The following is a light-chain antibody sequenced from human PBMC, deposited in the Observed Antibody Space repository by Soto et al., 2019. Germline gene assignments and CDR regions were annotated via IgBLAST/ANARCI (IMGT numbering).Light chain of an antibody. CDR3: QQRSSWRVT. V-gene: IGKV3-11*01. CDR1: QGVNIY. Sequence: EIVLTQSPATLSLSPGERASLSCRASQGVNIYLAWYQQKPGQAPRLLIYDASNRATGIPARFSGSGSGTDFTLTISGLEPEDIALYYCQQRSSWRVTFGEGTKVDIK. J-gene: IGKJ4*01. CDR2: DAS.